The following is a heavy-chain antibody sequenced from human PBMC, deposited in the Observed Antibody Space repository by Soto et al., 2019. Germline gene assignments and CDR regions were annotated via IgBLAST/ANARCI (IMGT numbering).Heavy chain of an antibody. D-gene: IGHD2-15*01. CDR3: ARAPLAATIDRLDAFDI. Sequence: GGSLRLSCAASGFTFSSYWMSWVRQAPGKGLEWVANIKQDGSEKYYVDSVKGRFTISRDNAKNSLYLQMNSLRAEDTAVYYCARAPLAATIDRLDAFDIWGQGTMVTVSS. V-gene: IGHV3-7*01. CDR2: IKQDGSEK. CDR1: GFTFSSYW. J-gene: IGHJ3*02.